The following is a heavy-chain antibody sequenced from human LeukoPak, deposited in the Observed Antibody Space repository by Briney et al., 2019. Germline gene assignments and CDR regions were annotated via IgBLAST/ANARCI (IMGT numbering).Heavy chain of an antibody. CDR2: ISGNGVTT. V-gene: IGHV3-23*01. D-gene: IGHD2-2*01. CDR3: AKGTSWINPYYYMDV. Sequence: GGSLRLSCAASAFTFSSYAMSWVRQAPGKGLEWVSGISGNGVTTYYAGSVKGRFTISRDNSKNTLYLQMNSLRAEDTAMYYCAKGTSWINPYYYMDVWGKGTTVTVSS. CDR1: AFTFSSYA. J-gene: IGHJ6*03.